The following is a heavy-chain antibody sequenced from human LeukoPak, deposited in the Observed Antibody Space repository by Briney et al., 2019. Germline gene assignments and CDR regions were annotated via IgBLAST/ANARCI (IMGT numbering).Heavy chain of an antibody. CDR3: ARVIYGDYLDY. D-gene: IGHD4-17*01. V-gene: IGHV4-59*01. CDR1: GGSISSYY. CDR2: IYYSGST. J-gene: IGHJ4*02. Sequence: PSETLSLNCTVSGGSISSYYWSWIRQPPGKGLEWIGYIYYSGSTNYNPSLKSRVTISVDTSKNQFSLKLSSVTAADTAVYYCARVIYGDYLDYWGQGTLVTVSS.